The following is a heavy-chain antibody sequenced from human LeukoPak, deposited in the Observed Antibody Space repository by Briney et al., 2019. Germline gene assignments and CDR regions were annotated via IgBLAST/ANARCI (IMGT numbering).Heavy chain of an antibody. Sequence: GGSLRLSCAASGFTFSSYGMHWVRQAPGMGLEWVADIWFDGETEHFADSVKGRFTISRDNFKNTLYLQVNSLRAEDTAVYYCTRDRHCSNGVCQNPPGMDVWGQGTMVTASS. V-gene: IGHV3-33*01. J-gene: IGHJ6*02. D-gene: IGHD2-8*01. CDR3: TRDRHCSNGVCQNPPGMDV. CDR1: GFTFSSYG. CDR2: IWFDGETE.